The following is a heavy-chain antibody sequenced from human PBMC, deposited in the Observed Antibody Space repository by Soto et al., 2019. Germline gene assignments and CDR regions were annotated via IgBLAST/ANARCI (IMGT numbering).Heavy chain of an antibody. CDR3: AKDRWRGIAAAGTPNYYFDY. Sequence: GGSLRLSCTASGFTFSSYGMHWVRQAPGKGLEWVAVISYDGSNKYYADSVKGRFTISRDNSKNTLYLQMNSLRAEDTAVYYCAKDRWRGIAAAGTPNYYFDYWGQGTLVTVSS. CDR2: ISYDGSNK. D-gene: IGHD6-13*01. CDR1: GFTFSSYG. J-gene: IGHJ4*02. V-gene: IGHV3-30*18.